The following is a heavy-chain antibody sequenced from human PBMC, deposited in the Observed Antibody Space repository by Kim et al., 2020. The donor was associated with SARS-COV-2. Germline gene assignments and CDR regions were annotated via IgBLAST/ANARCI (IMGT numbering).Heavy chain of an antibody. V-gene: IGHV3-74*01. CDR2: IRPDGSET. J-gene: IGHJ3*02. CDR3: TRDARLTIVSPGAFDI. Sequence: GGSLRLSCAASGFTFTNYWMHWVRQAPGKGLVWVSRIRPDGSETGYSDSVRGRFTISRDIAKNMLYLQMKSLTAEDTAVYYCTRDARLTIVSPGAFDIWGRGTMVTVSS. CDR1: GFTFTNYW. D-gene: IGHD3-10*01.